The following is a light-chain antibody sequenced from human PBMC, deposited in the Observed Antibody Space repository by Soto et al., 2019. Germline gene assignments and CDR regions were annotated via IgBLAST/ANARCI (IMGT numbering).Light chain of an antibody. Sequence: EVVMTQSPALLSVSPGERVTLSCRASQSVNNNLAWYQQQPGQAPRLLIYDTSSRATGVPARFSGSGSGTEFTLTISSLKAEEFAVYYCQQYNDRPPLTFGGGTKVEI. J-gene: IGKJ4*01. V-gene: IGKV3-15*01. CDR1: QSVNNN. CDR3: QQYNDRPPLT. CDR2: DTS.